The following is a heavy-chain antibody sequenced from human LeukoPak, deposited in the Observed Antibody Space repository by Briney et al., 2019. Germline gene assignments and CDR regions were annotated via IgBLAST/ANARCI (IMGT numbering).Heavy chain of an antibody. V-gene: IGHV4-61*02. CDR3: AREEGSSSWYEESRLDY. J-gene: IGHJ4*02. D-gene: IGHD6-13*01. Sequence: SETLSLTCTVSGGSISSGSYYWSWIRQPAGKGLEWIGRIYTSGSTNYNPSLKSRVTISVDTSKNQFSLKLSSVTAADTAVYYCAREEGSSSWYEESRLDYWGQGTLVTVSS. CDR2: IYTSGST. CDR1: GGSISSGSYY.